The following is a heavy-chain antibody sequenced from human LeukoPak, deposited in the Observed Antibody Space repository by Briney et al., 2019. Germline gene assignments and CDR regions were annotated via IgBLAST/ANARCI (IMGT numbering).Heavy chain of an antibody. CDR3: ASLWAV. D-gene: IGHD7-27*01. CDR1: GYSISSGYY. Sequence: SETLSLTCTVSGYSISSGYYWAWIRQPPGKGLELIGNIYHSGSTYYNPSLKSRVTISVDTSKNQFSLKLSSVTAADSAVYYCASLWAVWGNGTTVIVSS. J-gene: IGHJ6*04. V-gene: IGHV4-38-2*02. CDR2: IYHSGST.